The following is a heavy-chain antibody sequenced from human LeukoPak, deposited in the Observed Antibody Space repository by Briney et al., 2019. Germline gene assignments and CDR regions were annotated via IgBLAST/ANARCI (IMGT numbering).Heavy chain of an antibody. D-gene: IGHD3-22*01. V-gene: IGHV1-18*01. CDR2: ISAYNGNT. Sequence: GASVKVSCKASGYTFTSYGISWVRQAPGQGLEWMGWISAYNGNTNYAQKLQGRVTMTTDTSTSTAYMELRSLRSDDTAVYYCARIGRKGTYYYDSSGPDNWGQGTLVTVSS. CDR1: GYTFTSYG. J-gene: IGHJ4*02. CDR3: ARIGRKGTYYYDSSGPDN.